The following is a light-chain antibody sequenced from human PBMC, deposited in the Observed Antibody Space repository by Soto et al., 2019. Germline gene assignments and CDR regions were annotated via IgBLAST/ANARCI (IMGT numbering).Light chain of an antibody. CDR2: SNI. CDR3: QSYDGSLSDVL. V-gene: IGLV1-40*01. CDR1: SSNIGAGFD. Sequence: QAVLTQPPSVSGAPGQRVTISCTGSSSNIGAGFDVHWYQQLPGTAPKLLIYSNINLPSGVPDRFSGSKSGTSASLAITGLQDEDEADYYCQSYDGSLSDVLFGGGTKLTVL. J-gene: IGLJ2*01.